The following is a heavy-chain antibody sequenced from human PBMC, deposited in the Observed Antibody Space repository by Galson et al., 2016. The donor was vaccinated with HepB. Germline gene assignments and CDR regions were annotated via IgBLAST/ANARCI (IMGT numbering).Heavy chain of an antibody. D-gene: IGHD2-2*01. J-gene: IGHJ4*02. CDR2: ISGSGGST. CDR3: AKDRSTSYYYDS. V-gene: IGHV3-23*01. Sequence: SLRLSCAASDFVFSNFAMNWLRQAPGKGLEWLAGISGSGGSTYYADSVKGRFTISRDNSKNMLFLQVSSLRAEDTAFYYCAKDRSTSYYYDSWGQGTLVTVSS. CDR1: DFVFSNFA.